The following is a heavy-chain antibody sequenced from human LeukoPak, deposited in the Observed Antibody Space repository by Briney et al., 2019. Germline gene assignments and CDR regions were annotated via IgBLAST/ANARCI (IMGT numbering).Heavy chain of an antibody. D-gene: IGHD2-2*01. CDR2: IRGSGDNT. CDR3: ARAHYSSTSCYAGGLYGMDV. V-gene: IGHV3-23*01. J-gene: IGHJ6*02. CDR1: GFTFSSYA. Sequence: PGGSLRLSCAASGFTFSSYAMSWVRQAPGKGLEWVSGIRGSGDNTYYADSVKGRFTISRDNSKNTLYVQVNSLGTEDTAAYYCARAHYSSTSCYAGGLYGMDVWGQGTTVTVSS.